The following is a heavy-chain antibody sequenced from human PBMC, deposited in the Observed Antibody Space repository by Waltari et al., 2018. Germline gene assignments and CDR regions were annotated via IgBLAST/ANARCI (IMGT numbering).Heavy chain of an antibody. CDR2: IDSDESST. Sequence: EVQLVESGGGLVQPGGSLRLSCAASGLTIRGYWMHWVRQAPGKGPVWISGIDSDESSTNYADSVGGRFAISRDNAKNTLYLQMDSLGVEDTAVYYCVRYSSGSFDWGQGTLVTVSS. CDR1: GLTIRGYW. V-gene: IGHV3-74*01. CDR3: VRYSSGSFD. D-gene: IGHD6-19*01. J-gene: IGHJ4*02.